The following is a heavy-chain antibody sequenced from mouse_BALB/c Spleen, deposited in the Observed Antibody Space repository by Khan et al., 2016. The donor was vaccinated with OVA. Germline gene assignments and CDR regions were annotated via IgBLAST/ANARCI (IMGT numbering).Heavy chain of an antibody. CDR3: ARGGITTGYFDD. V-gene: IGHV1-87*01. J-gene: IGHJ2*01. CDR2: IYHGDGDT. Sequence: VQLQQSGAELARPGPSVKLSCKASGYTFTSYCMQWVKQRPGQGLEWLGSIYHGDGDTRYAQQFKDKATLTADTSSSTANMQRNRYASEDSSFYDCARGGITTGYFDDWGQGTTLTVSS. CDR1: GYTFTSYC. D-gene: IGHD1-1*01.